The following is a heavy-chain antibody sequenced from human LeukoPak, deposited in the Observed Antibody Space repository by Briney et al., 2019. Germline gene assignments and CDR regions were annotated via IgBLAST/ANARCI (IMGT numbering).Heavy chain of an antibody. CDR2: ISSSSSTI. D-gene: IGHD6-19*01. CDR3: ARSLGSGQWPD. V-gene: IGHV3-48*02. J-gene: IGHJ4*02. CDR1: GFTFSSYS. Sequence: PGGSLRLSCSASGFTFSSYSMTWVRQAPGKGLDWVSFISSSSSTILNADSVKGRFTISRDNAKNLLYLQMNSLRDEDTAAYYCARSLGSGQWPDWGQGTLVTISS.